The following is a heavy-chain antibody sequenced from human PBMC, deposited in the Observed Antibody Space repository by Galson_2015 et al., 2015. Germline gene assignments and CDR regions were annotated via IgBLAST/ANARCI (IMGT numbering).Heavy chain of an antibody. V-gene: IGHV3-11*03. CDR2: ISSSSSYT. D-gene: IGHD2-15*01. CDR3: ARFPCSGGSCYDY. CDR1: GFTFSDYY. Sequence: SLRLSCAASGFTFSDYYMSWIRQAPGKGLEWVSYISSSSSYTNYADSVKGRFTISRDNAKNSLYLQMNSLRAEDTAVYYCARFPCSGGSCYDYWGQGTLVTVSS. J-gene: IGHJ4*02.